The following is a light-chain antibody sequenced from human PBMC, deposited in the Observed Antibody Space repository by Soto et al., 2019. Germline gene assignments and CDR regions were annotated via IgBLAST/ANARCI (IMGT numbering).Light chain of an antibody. CDR1: SSDVGGFDF. Sequence: QSALTQPASVSGSPGQSITISCTGTSSDVGGFDFVSWYQHHPGKVPKLLIYEVANRPSGVSNRFSGSKSGNTASLTISALQAEDEADYYCGLYKTSSTSHVFGTGTKVTVL. CDR3: GLYKTSSTSHV. J-gene: IGLJ1*01. CDR2: EVA. V-gene: IGLV2-14*01.